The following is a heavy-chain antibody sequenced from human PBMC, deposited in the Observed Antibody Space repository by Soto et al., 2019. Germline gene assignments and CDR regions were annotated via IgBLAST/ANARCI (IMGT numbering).Heavy chain of an antibody. J-gene: IGHJ4*02. CDR2: INPNSGGT. V-gene: IGHV1-2*02. CDR3: ARVRGYYYDSSDYYFDGLDH. CDR1: GYTFTGYY. D-gene: IGHD3-22*01. Sequence: ASVKVSCKASGYTFTGYYLHWVRQVPGQGLEWMGWINPNSGGTIYAQPFQGRVTMTRDTSISTAYMDLSRLRSDDTAVYYCARVRGYYYDSSDYYFDGLDHWGQGTLVTVSS.